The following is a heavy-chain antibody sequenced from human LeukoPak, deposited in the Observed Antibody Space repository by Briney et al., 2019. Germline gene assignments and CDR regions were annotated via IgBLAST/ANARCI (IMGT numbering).Heavy chain of an antibody. V-gene: IGHV1-46*01. Sequence: ASVKLSCTASGGTFSSYAISWVRQAPGQGLELMGEISPSGGRTSYAQKFQGRITVTRETYTNTVYMDLSSLRSEDTATYYCARGAPTTRIGAGRFDYWGQGSLLTVAS. CDR1: GGTFSSYA. CDR3: ARGAPTTRIGAGRFDY. CDR2: ISPSGGRT. J-gene: IGHJ4*02. D-gene: IGHD5-12*01.